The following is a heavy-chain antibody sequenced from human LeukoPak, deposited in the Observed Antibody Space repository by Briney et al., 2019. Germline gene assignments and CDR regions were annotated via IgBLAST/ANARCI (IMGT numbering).Heavy chain of an antibody. D-gene: IGHD4-11*01. Sequence: PSETLSLTCTVSGGSISSYYWSWIRQPPGKGLEWVGYIYYSGSTNYNPSLKSRVTISVDTSKNQFSLKLSSVTAADTAVYYCARERDYSPGEFDYWGQGTLVTVSS. J-gene: IGHJ4*02. CDR2: IYYSGST. CDR3: ARERDYSPGEFDY. CDR1: GGSISSYY. V-gene: IGHV4-59*01.